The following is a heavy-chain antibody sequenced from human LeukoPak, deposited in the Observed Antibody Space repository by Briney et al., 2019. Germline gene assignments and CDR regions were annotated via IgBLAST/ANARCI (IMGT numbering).Heavy chain of an antibody. Sequence: SETLSLTCTVSGGSISSGSYYWSWIRQPAGKGLEWIGRIYTSGSTNYNPSLKSRVTASVDTSKNQFSLKLSSVTAADTAVYYCARGYYDILTGYYSDYWGQGTLVTVSS. J-gene: IGHJ4*02. CDR1: GGSISSGSYY. V-gene: IGHV4-61*02. D-gene: IGHD3-9*01. CDR2: IYTSGST. CDR3: ARGYYDILTGYYSDY.